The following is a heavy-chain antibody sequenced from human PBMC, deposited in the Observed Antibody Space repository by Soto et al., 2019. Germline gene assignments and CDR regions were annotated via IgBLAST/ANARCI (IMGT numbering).Heavy chain of an antibody. CDR1: GASIISGGYS. D-gene: IGHD4-17*01. J-gene: IGHJ6*02. V-gene: IGHV4-30-2*01. CDR2: IYHTGSA. Sequence: SETLSLTCAVSGASIISGGYSWSWIRQPPGKGLEWIGYIYHTGSAHYNPSLKSRVTLSVDRSKNHLFLKLSSVTAADTAVYYCARVTTVTTDGMDVWGQGTTVTVSS. CDR3: ARVTTVTTDGMDV.